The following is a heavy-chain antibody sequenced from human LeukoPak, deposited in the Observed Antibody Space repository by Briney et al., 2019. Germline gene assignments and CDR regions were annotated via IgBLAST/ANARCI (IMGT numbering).Heavy chain of an antibody. V-gene: IGHV3-21*01. CDR3: ARDEWGDAFDI. CDR2: ISSSSSYI. Sequence: KPGGSLRLSCAAPGFTFSSYSMNWVRQAPGKGLEWVSSISSSSSYIHSADSVRGRFTISRDNAKNSLFLQVNSLRAEDTAVYYCARDEWGDAFDIWGQGTMVTVFS. J-gene: IGHJ3*02. D-gene: IGHD1-26*01. CDR1: GFTFSSYS.